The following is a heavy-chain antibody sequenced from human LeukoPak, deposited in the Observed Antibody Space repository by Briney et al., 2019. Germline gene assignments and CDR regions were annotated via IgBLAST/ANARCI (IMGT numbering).Heavy chain of an antibody. CDR1: GFTFSSYG. J-gene: IGHJ4*02. CDR2: ITYDGSNK. CDR3: AKVPIAAAGTIAIDY. Sequence: GGSLRLSCAASGFTFSSYGMHWVRQAPGKGLGWVAVITYDGSNKYYADSVKGRFTISRDNAKTTLYLQMNSLRAEDTAVYHCAKVPIAAAGTIAIDYWGQGTLVTVSS. D-gene: IGHD6-13*01. V-gene: IGHV3-30*18.